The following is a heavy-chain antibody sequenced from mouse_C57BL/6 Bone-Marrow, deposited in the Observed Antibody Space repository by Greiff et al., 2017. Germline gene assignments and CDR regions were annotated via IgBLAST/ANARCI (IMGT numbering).Heavy chain of an antibody. J-gene: IGHJ1*03. V-gene: IGHV1-15*01. CDR1: GYTFTDYE. CDR3: TREYYYSNTWWYVDD. Sequence: VQLQQSGAELVRPGASVTLSCKASGYTFTDYEMHWVKQTPVNGLEWIGAIDPEAGGTSYNQKFKGKAILTADKSSSTAYMELRSLTSEDSAVYYGTREYYYSNTWWYVDDWGTGTTVTVSS. D-gene: IGHD2-5*01. CDR2: IDPEAGGT.